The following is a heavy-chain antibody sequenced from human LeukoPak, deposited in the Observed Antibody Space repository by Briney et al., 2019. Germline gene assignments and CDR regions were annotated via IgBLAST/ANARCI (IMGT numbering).Heavy chain of an antibody. V-gene: IGHV6-1*01. Sequence: SQALSLTCAISGDSVSSNSAAWNLIRQSPSRGLEWLGRTYYRSKWYNDYAVSVKSRITINPDTSKNQFSLQLNSVTPEDTAVYYCARDLEAAAAPFDYWGQGTLVTVSS. J-gene: IGHJ4*02. CDR3: ARDLEAAAAPFDY. CDR2: TYYRSKWYN. CDR1: GDSVSSNSAA. D-gene: IGHD6-13*01.